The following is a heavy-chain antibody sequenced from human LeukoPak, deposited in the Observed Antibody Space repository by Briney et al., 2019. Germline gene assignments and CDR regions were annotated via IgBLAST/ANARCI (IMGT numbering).Heavy chain of an antibody. Sequence: PSETLSLTCTVSGGSISSYYWSWIRQPPGKGLEWIGYSYYSGSTSYNPSLKSRVTISVDTSKNQFSLKMSSVTTADTAVYYYARDLGYGSGWYDYWGQGTLVTVSS. CDR2: SYYSGST. D-gene: IGHD6-19*01. V-gene: IGHV4-59*01. CDR1: GGSISSYY. CDR3: ARDLGYGSGWYDY. J-gene: IGHJ4*02.